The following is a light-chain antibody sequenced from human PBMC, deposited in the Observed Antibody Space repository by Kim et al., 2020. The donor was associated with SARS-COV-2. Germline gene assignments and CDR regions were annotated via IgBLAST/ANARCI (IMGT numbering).Light chain of an antibody. CDR3: QHYGSPTRT. CDR1: PSVSNTY. Sequence: EIVLTQSPGTLSLSPGERATLSCRASPSVSNTYLAWYQQKPGQAPRLLIYDTSSRATGIADRFSGSGSGTDFTLTISRLEPEDFAVFYCQHYGSPTRTFGGGTKVDIK. V-gene: IGKV3-20*01. CDR2: DTS. J-gene: IGKJ4*01.